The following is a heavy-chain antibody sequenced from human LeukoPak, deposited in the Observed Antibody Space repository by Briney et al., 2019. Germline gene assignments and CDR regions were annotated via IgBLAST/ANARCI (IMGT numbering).Heavy chain of an antibody. CDR1: GFTFSNYA. J-gene: IGHJ4*02. CDR3: ARDGGGGYNQIDF. D-gene: IGHD5-24*01. Sequence: PGGSLRLSCAASGFTFSNYAMHWVRQGLVKGLESMAVVSHGGIQTYYADSVKGRFTISRDNSKSTLFLQMNSLRAEDTAVYYCARDGGGGYNQIDFWGQGTLVTVSS. CDR2: VSHGGIQT. V-gene: IGHV3-30-3*01.